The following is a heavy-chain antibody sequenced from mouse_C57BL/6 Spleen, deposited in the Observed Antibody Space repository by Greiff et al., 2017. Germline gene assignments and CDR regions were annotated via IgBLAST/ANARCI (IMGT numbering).Heavy chain of an antibody. Sequence: VQLQQSGPELVKPGASVKISCKASGYAFSSSWMNWVKQRPGKGLEWIGRIYPGDGDTNYNGKFKGKATLTADKSSSPAYMQLSSLTSEDSAVYFCAREGWLLSFAYWGQGTLVTVSA. CDR1: GYAFSSSW. CDR3: AREGWLLSFAY. J-gene: IGHJ3*01. D-gene: IGHD2-3*01. CDR2: IYPGDGDT. V-gene: IGHV1-82*01.